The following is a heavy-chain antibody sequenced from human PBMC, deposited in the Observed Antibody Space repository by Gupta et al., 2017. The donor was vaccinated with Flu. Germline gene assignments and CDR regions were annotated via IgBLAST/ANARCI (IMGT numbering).Heavy chain of an antibody. CDR2: IKSKTDGGTT. CDR3: TTDGRSWDTAMVNGMDV. V-gene: IGHV3-15*01. Sequence: EVQLVESGGGLVKPGGSLRLSCAASGFTFSNAWMSWVGQAPGKGLEWVGRIKSKTDGGTTDYAAPVKGRFTISRDDSKNTLYLQMNSLKTEDTAVYYCTTDGRSWDTAMVNGMDVWGQGTTVTVSS. CDR1: GFTFSNAW. J-gene: IGHJ6*02. D-gene: IGHD5-18*01.